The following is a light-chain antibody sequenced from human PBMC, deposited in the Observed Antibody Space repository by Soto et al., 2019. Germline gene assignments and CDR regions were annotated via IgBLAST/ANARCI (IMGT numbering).Light chain of an antibody. CDR1: SGDIGSYNR. J-gene: IGLJ1*01. CDR3: SSYTIIITSACV. Sequence: QSALTQPASVSGSPGQSITISCTGTSGDIGSYNRVSWYQQHPGKAPKLIIYEVTDRPSGVSNRFSGSKSGNTASLTISGLQAEDEAEYFCSSYTIIITSACVFGTGTKVTVL. CDR2: EVT. V-gene: IGLV2-14*01.